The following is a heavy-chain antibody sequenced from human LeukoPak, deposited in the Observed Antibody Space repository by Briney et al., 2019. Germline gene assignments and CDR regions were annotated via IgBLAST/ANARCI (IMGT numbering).Heavy chain of an antibody. J-gene: IGHJ6*02. D-gene: IGHD1-1*01. Sequence: SETLSLTCAVYGGSFSGYYWSWIRQPPGKGLEWIGEINHSGSTNYNPSPKSRVTISVDTSKNQFSLKLSSVTAADTAVYYCARGFPAGYRFPQYYYGMDVWGQGTTVTVSS. CDR1: GGSFSGYY. V-gene: IGHV4-34*01. CDR2: INHSGST. CDR3: ARGFPAGYRFPQYYYGMDV.